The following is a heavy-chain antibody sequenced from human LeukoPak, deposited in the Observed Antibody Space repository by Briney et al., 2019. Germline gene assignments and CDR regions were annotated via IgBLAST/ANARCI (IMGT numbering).Heavy chain of an antibody. CDR1: GFTFGSYS. CDR2: ITSSSTFI. CDR3: ARDMLGRDSSGGSCYGYGLDV. Sequence: PGGSLRLSCAASGFTFGSYSMNWVRQAPGKGLEWVCSITSSSTFIYHAESGKGRFTIFRDNAKNTLHLQMNSLRVEDTAVYYCARDMLGRDSSGGSCYGYGLDVWGQGTTVIVSS. D-gene: IGHD2-15*01. J-gene: IGHJ6*02. V-gene: IGHV3-21*01.